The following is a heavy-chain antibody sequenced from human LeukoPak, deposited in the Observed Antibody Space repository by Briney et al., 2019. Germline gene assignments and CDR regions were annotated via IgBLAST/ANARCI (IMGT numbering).Heavy chain of an antibody. J-gene: IGHJ4*02. D-gene: IGHD4-17*01. V-gene: IGHV3-33*01. CDR3: ARDSGYGDYEQVDY. CDR2: IWYDGSNK. Sequence: PGGSLRLSCAASGFIFSSYGMHWVRQAPGKGLEWVAVIWYDGSNKYYADSVKGRFTISRDNSKNTLYLQMNSLRAEDTAVYYCARDSGYGDYEQVDYWGQGTLVTVSS. CDR1: GFIFSSYG.